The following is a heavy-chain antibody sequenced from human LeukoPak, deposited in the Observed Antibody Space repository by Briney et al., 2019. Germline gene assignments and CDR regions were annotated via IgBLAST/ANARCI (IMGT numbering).Heavy chain of an antibody. CDR1: GYTFTGYY. CDR2: INPNSGGT. Sequence: GASVKVSCKASGYTFTGYYMHWVRQAPGQGLEWMGWINPNSGGTNYAQKLQGRVTMTTDTSTSTAYTELRSLRSDDTAVYYCARIGLRFLEWLSPQMYYFDYWGQGTLVTVSS. D-gene: IGHD3-3*01. J-gene: IGHJ4*02. V-gene: IGHV1-2*02. CDR3: ARIGLRFLEWLSPQMYYFDY.